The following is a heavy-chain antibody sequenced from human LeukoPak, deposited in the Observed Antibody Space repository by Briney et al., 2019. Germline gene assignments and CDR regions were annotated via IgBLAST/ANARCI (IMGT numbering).Heavy chain of an antibody. V-gene: IGHV3-33*01. D-gene: IGHD4-17*01. CDR1: GFTFRNYG. CDR2: IWFDGSNR. CDR3: ARDKYGDYVIDY. Sequence: GRSLRLSCEASGFTFRNYGMHWVRQAPGKGLDWVGVIWFDGSNRYYADSVKGRFTISRDNSKNTLYLQVNSVRAEDTAVYYCARDKYGDYVIDYWGQGTLVTVSS. J-gene: IGHJ4*02.